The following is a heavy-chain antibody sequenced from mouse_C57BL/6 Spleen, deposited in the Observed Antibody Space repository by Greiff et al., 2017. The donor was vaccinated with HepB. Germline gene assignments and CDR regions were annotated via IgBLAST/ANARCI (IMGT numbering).Heavy chain of an antibody. J-gene: IGHJ1*03. Sequence: EVKLVESGGGLVKPGGSLKLSCAASGFTFSSYAMSWVRQTPEKRLEWVATISDGGSYTYYPDNVKGRFTISRDNAKNNLYLQMSHLKSEDTAMYYCARHYDGGYFDVWGTGTTVTVSS. CDR2: ISDGGSYT. CDR1: GFTFSSYA. D-gene: IGHD2-3*01. CDR3: ARHYDGGYFDV. V-gene: IGHV5-4*03.